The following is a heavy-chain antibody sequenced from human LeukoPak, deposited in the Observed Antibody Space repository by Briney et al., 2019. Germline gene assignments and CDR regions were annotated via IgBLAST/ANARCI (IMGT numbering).Heavy chain of an antibody. CDR1: GFAFNTYW. J-gene: IGHJ4*02. CDR3: AKQSYGDYFFDY. D-gene: IGHD4-17*01. V-gene: IGHV3-23*01. CDR2: ISGSGGST. Sequence: GGSLRLSCAASGFAFNTYWMNWVRQAPGKGLEWVSAISGSGGSTYHADSVKGRFTISRDNSKNTLYLQMNSLRAEDTAVYYCAKQSYGDYFFDYWGQGTLVTVSS.